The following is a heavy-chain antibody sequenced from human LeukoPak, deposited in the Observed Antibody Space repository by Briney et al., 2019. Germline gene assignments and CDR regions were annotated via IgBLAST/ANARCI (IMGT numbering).Heavy chain of an antibody. Sequence: GGSLRLSCAASGFTLSSYAMSWVRQAPGKGLEWVSSISSSSSYTYYADSVKGRFTISRDNAKNSLYLQMNSLRAEDTAVYYCVRDPGDFWSGYSHWGQGTLVTVSS. CDR1: GFTLSSYA. D-gene: IGHD3-3*01. V-gene: IGHV3-21*01. J-gene: IGHJ4*02. CDR2: ISSSSSYT. CDR3: VRDPGDFWSGYSH.